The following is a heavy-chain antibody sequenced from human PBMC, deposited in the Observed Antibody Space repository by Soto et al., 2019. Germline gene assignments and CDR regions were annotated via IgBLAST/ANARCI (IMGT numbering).Heavy chain of an antibody. V-gene: IGHV4-31*03. CDR3: ARGYRQSGYSSSWVFDY. CDR1: GCSINSGGYY. D-gene: IGHD6-13*01. CDR2: MYYSGSN. Sequence: QVQLRESRPGLVKPSQTLSRTCTVSGCSINSGGYYWNWIRQHPGKGLEWIGYMYYSGSNYYNPFLRSRVIISADTSENHFALKLRSVTAADTAVYFCARGYRQSGYSSSWVFDYWGQGTLVNVSS. J-gene: IGHJ4*02.